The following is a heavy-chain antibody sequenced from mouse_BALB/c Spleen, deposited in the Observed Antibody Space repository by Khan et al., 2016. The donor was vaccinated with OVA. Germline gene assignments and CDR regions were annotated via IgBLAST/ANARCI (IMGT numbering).Heavy chain of an antibody. CDR1: GYTFTNHW. D-gene: IGHD2-4*01. CDR2: IYPSDDYT. CDR3: TRELRLHYYAMDF. V-gene: IGHV1-69*02. Sequence: QVQLQQPGAELVRPGSSAKLSCKASGYTFTNHWINWVKQRPGQGLEWIGNIYPSDDYTNYNDNFKDKATLTVDKSSSTAYMQLISPTSEDSAVYYCTRELRLHYYAMDFWGQGTSVTVSS. J-gene: IGHJ4*01.